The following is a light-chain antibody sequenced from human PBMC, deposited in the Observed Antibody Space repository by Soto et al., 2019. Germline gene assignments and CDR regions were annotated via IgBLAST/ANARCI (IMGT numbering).Light chain of an antibody. CDR2: GAS. J-gene: IGKJ4*01. CDR1: QSVSSN. Sequence: EIVMTQSPATLSVSPGERATLSCRASQSVSSNLAWYQQKPGQAPRLIIYGASSGATGIPDRFSGSGSGTDFTLTINRLEPEDFALYYCQQYGDSPLTLGGGTKVDLK. CDR3: QQYGDSPLT. V-gene: IGKV3-20*01.